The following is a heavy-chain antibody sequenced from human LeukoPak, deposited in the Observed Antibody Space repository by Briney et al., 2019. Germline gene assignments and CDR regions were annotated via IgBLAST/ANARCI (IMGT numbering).Heavy chain of an antibody. V-gene: IGHV4-39*07. Sequence: SETLSLTCTVSGGSISSSSYYWGWIRQPPGKGLEWIGSIYYRGSTYYNPSLKSRVTISVDTPKNQFSLKLSSVTAADTAVYYCARYSCPNGVCYYFDYWGQGTLVTVSS. D-gene: IGHD2-8*01. J-gene: IGHJ4*02. CDR3: ARYSCPNGVCYYFDY. CDR1: GGSISSSSYY. CDR2: IYYRGST.